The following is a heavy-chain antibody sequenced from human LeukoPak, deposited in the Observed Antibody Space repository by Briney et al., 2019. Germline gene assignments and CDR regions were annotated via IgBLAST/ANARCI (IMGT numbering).Heavy chain of an antibody. D-gene: IGHD6-13*01. J-gene: IGHJ3*02. CDR2: ISGSGINT. Sequence: GGSLRLSCAASGFTFRNYAVSWVRQAPGKGLEWVSAISGSGINTYYADSVKGRFTISRDNSKNTLYLQMNSLRAEDTAVYYCAKDRKPGIAAAGNGAFDIWGQGTMVTVSS. V-gene: IGHV3-23*01. CDR1: GFTFRNYA. CDR3: AKDRKPGIAAAGNGAFDI.